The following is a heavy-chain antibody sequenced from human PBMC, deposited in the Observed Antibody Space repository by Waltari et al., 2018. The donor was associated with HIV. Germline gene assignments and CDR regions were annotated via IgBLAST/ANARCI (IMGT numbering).Heavy chain of an antibody. CDR3: ARVEGSGPTPIDS. CDR2: MFRSGSI. Sequence: QVQLQESGPGLVKPSETLSLTCAVSGYSISSGYYWGWIRQPPGKGLEWLGSMFRSGSIDHNPSVKSRVTISLDTSKNQVALKLRSVTAADTAVYYCARVEGSGPTPIDSWGQGTLVTVSS. J-gene: IGHJ4*02. CDR1: GYSISSGYY. V-gene: IGHV4-38-2*01.